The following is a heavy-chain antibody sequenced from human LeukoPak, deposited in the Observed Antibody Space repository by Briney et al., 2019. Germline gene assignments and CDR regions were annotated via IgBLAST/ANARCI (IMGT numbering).Heavy chain of an antibody. CDR3: ARQPYSSGWYEFDY. D-gene: IGHD6-19*01. J-gene: IGHJ4*02. CDR1: GFTFSSYE. Sequence: RPGGSLRLSCAASGFTFSSYEMNWVRQAPGKGLEWVSYISSSGSTIYYADSVKGRFTISRDNAKNSLYLQMNSLRAEDTAVYYCARQPYSSGWYEFDYWGQGTLVTVSS. CDR2: ISSSGSTI. V-gene: IGHV3-48*03.